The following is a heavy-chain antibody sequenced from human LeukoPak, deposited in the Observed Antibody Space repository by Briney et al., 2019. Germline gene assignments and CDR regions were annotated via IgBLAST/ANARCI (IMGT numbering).Heavy chain of an antibody. CDR1: GGSISSGSYY. CDR2: IYTSGST. Sequence: ASETLSLTCTVSGGSISSGSYYWSWIRQPAGKGLEWIGRIYTSGSTNYNPSLKSRVTISVDTSKNQFSLKLSSVTAADTAVYYCARDSVVGGRFDPWGQGTLVTVSS. V-gene: IGHV4-61*02. J-gene: IGHJ5*02. CDR3: ARDSVVGGRFDP. D-gene: IGHD2-2*01.